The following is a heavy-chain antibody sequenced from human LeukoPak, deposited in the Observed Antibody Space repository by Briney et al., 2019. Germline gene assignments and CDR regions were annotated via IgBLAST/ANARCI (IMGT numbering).Heavy chain of an antibody. CDR3: ARYGGSGDTRGYFDY. D-gene: IGHD2-15*01. CDR2: IYSRGNT. V-gene: IGHV4-4*07. Sequence: SETLFLTCTVSGVSISNYHWSWIRQPAGKGLEWMGRIYSRGNTNYNASLQSRVTMSVDTSRNQFSLKLTSVTAADAAVYYCARYGGSGDTRGYFDYWGQGTLVTVSS. J-gene: IGHJ4*02. CDR1: GVSISNYH.